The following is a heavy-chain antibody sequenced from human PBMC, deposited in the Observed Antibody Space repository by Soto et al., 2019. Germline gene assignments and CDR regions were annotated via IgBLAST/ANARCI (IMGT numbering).Heavy chain of an antibody. CDR2: IYHTGDA. CDR1: GDSISNSRFY. D-gene: IGHD3-22*01. CDR3: ARDVFDSSDYITNWFDP. Sequence: SETLSLTCSVSGDSISNSRFYWAWIRQPPGEGLEWIGSIYHTGDAYYNPSLKSRVTISFDTSKNQFSLKLTSVTAADAALYYCARDVFDSSDYITNWFDPWGQGTLVTVSS. V-gene: IGHV4-39*01. J-gene: IGHJ5*02.